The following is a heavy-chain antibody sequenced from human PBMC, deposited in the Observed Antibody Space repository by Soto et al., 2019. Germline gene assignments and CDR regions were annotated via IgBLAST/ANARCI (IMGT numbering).Heavy chain of an antibody. CDR1: GGSISRGGYY. D-gene: IGHD5-12*01. CDR3: ARKDSGYADYMDV. J-gene: IGHJ6*03. V-gene: IGHV4-31*03. Sequence: QVQLQESGPGLVKPSQTLSLTCTVSGGSISRGGYYWSWIRQHPGKGLEWIGYIYYSGGTYYNPALNGRVTISVDTSENQFSLRLSSLTAADTAVYYCARKDSGYADYMDVWGKGTTVTVSS. CDR2: IYYSGGT.